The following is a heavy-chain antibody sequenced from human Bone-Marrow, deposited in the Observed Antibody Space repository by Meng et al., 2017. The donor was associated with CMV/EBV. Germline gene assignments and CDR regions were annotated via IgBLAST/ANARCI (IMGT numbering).Heavy chain of an antibody. CDR2: ISAYNGNT. V-gene: IGHV1-18*01. J-gene: IGHJ6*02. CDR1: GYTFTSYG. CDR3: ARDESNLGSGYYGMDV. D-gene: IGHD1-26*01. Sequence: ASVKVSCKASGYTFTSYGISWVRQAPGQGLEWMGWISAYNGNTNNAQKLQGRVTMTTDTSTSTAYMELRSLRSDDTAVYYCARDESNLGSGYYGMDVWGQGTTVTVSS.